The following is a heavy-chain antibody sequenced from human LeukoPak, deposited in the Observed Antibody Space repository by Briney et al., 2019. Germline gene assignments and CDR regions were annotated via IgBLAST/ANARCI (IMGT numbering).Heavy chain of an antibody. Sequence: PGGSLRLSCAAAGFTFRSYAMNWVRQGPGKGLEWVSTMSASDAGTYYADSVKGRFTISRDNSKNTLYLQMNSLRAEDTAVYYCAKDRIGGGVEDYWGQGTLVTVSS. CDR2: MSASDAGT. CDR1: GFTFRSYA. D-gene: IGHD2-8*02. J-gene: IGHJ4*02. V-gene: IGHV3-23*01. CDR3: AKDRIGGGVEDY.